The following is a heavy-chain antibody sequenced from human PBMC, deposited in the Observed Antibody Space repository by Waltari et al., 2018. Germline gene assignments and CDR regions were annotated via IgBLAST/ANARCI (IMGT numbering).Heavy chain of an antibody. J-gene: IGHJ4*02. CDR2: IWYDGSNK. V-gene: IGHV3-30*18. CDR1: GVTSSRYG. Sequence: QVQLVESGGGGVQPGSSLRLSCEAYGVTSSRYGIHWVRQAPSKGLDLVAVIWYDGSNKYYADSVKGRFTISRDNSKNTLYLQMNSLRAEDTAMYYCAKDFSGSFLDYWGQGTLVTVSS. D-gene: IGHD1-26*01. CDR3: AKDFSGSFLDY.